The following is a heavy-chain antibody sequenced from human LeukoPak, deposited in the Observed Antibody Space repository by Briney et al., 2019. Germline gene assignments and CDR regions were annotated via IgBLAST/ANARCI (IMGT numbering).Heavy chain of an antibody. CDR1: GYTFIDYY. CDR3: ARKMTGYSYYFDY. Sequence: GASVKVSCTASGYTFIDYYMHWVRQAPGQGLEWMGVINPRGGSTTYAQKFQGRVSMTRDTSTRTLYMELSSLRSDDTAVYYCARKMTGYSYYFDYWGQGTLVTVAS. CDR2: INPRGGST. V-gene: IGHV1-46*01. D-gene: IGHD2-15*01. J-gene: IGHJ4*02.